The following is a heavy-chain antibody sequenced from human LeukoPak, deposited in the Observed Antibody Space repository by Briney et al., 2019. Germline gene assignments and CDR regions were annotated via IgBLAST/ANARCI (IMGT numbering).Heavy chain of an antibody. CDR3: TKEHYYGSGSYPEY. V-gene: IGHV3-30*18. CDR2: VSYDGSSK. J-gene: IGHJ4*02. CDR1: GFIFSSYG. Sequence: PGRSLRLSCAASGFIFSSYGTHWVRQAPGKGLEWVAVVSYDGSSKYYADSVKGRFTISRDNSKNTLYLQMNSLRAEDTAVYHCTKEHYYGSGSYPEYWGQGVLVTVSS. D-gene: IGHD3-10*01.